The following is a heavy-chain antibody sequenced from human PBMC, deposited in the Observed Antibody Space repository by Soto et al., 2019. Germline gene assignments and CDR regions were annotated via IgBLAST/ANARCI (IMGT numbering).Heavy chain of an antibody. CDR2: IIGYNGKT. Sequence: GASAKVSCKDCCCTFTSYGISLVRHSTGQWLECILLIIGYNGKTNYAQKVQDRVTMTTDTSTSTVYLELRSLRFDDTAVYYCAREGDVPYYYYGMDVWGQGTTVTVSS. CDR3: AREGDVPYYYYGMDV. J-gene: IGHJ6*02. D-gene: IGHD2-21*02. V-gene: IGHV1-18*01. CDR1: CCTFTSYG.